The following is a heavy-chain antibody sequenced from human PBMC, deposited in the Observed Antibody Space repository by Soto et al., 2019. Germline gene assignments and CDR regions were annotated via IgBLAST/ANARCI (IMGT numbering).Heavy chain of an antibody. D-gene: IGHD6-6*01. CDR1: VFTFSDYY. V-gene: IGHV3-11*06. CDR3: ARDYKIATRLTYGMDV. Sequence: GGSLRLSCAASVFTFSDYYMTWIRQAPGKGLEWLSYISPSSAYTNYADSVKGRFTVSRDNAKNSLYLQMDSLRAEDSAVFYCARDYKIATRLTYGMDVWGQGTTVTVSS. CDR2: ISPSSAYT. J-gene: IGHJ6*02.